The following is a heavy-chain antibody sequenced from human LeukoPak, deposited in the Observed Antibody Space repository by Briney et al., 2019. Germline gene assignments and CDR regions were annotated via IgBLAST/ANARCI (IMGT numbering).Heavy chain of an antibody. D-gene: IGHD3-16*01. CDR3: ARHIDNYAHSAYPPNDF. J-gene: IGHJ4*02. CDR1: GGSFSGYY. Sequence: SETLSLTCAVYGGSFSGYYWGWIRQPPGKGLEWIGSIYYSGSTNYNPSLKSRVTISVDTPKNQFSLNLNSVTAADTAIYYCARHIDNYAHSAYPPNDFWGQGTLVTVSS. CDR2: IYYSGST. V-gene: IGHV4-34*01.